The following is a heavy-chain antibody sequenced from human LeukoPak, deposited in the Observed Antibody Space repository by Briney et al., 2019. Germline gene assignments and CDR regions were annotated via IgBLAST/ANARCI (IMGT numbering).Heavy chain of an antibody. J-gene: IGHJ3*02. D-gene: IGHD3-16*01. Sequence: SETLSLTCTVSGGSISSYYWSWIRQPPGKGLEWIGYIYYSGSTNYNPSPKSRVTISVDTSKNQFSLKLSSVTAADTAVYYCARDGGDDAFDIWGQGTMVTVSS. CDR3: ARDGGDDAFDI. CDR1: GGSISSYY. V-gene: IGHV4-59*01. CDR2: IYYSGST.